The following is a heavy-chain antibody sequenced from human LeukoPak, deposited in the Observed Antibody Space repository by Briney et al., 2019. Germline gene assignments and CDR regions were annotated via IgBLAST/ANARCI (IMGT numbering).Heavy chain of an antibody. J-gene: IGHJ6*03. CDR1: GGSFSGYY. CDR3: ARANIVVVSAAMFLYDYYYYMDV. Sequence: PSETLSLTCAVYGGSFSGYYWSWIRQPPGKGLEWIGEINHSGSTNYNPSLKSRVTISVDTSKNQFSLKLSSVTAADTAVYYCARANIVVVSAAMFLYDYYYYMDVWGKGTTVTVSS. D-gene: IGHD2-2*01. CDR2: INHSGST. V-gene: IGHV4-34*01.